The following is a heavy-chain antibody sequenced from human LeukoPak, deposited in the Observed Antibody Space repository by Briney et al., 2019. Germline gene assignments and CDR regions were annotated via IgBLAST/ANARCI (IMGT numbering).Heavy chain of an antibody. CDR1: GFTFSNAW. J-gene: IGHJ4*02. Sequence: GGSLRLSCAASGFTFSNAWMSWVRQAPGKGLEWVGRIKSKTDGGTTDYAAPVKGRFTISRDDSKNTLYLQMNSLKTEDTAVYYCTTTHYSSGSYFSPDADYWGQGTLVTVSS. CDR3: TTTHYSSGSYFSPDADY. CDR2: IKSKTDGGTT. D-gene: IGHD3-10*01. V-gene: IGHV3-15*01.